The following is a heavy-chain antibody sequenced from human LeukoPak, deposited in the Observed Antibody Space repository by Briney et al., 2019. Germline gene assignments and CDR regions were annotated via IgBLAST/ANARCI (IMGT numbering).Heavy chain of an antibody. V-gene: IGHV3-21*01. J-gene: IGHJ4*02. CDR2: IGTSSSDK. Sequence: GGSLRLSCAASGFASSSYSMTWVRQAPGKGLEWVSSIGTSSSDKAYADSVKGRFTISRDNAMKSVYLQMNSPRAEDTAVYYCARDRSPLYYDSSGYDFGGQGTLVTVSS. CDR1: GFASSSYS. D-gene: IGHD3-22*01. CDR3: ARDRSPLYYDSSGYDF.